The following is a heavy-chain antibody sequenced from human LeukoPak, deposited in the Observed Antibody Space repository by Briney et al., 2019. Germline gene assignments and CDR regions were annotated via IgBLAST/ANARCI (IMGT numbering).Heavy chain of an antibody. Sequence: ASVKVSCKASGYTFTSYYMHWVRQAPGQGLEWMGIINPSGGSTSYAQKFQGRVTMTRDTSTSTVYMELSSLRSEDTAVYYCARVSAYNWNYLYYYYGMDVWGQGTTVTVSS. J-gene: IGHJ6*02. CDR2: INPSGGST. CDR1: GYTFTSYY. CDR3: ARVSAYNWNYLYYYYGMDV. D-gene: IGHD1-7*01. V-gene: IGHV1-46*01.